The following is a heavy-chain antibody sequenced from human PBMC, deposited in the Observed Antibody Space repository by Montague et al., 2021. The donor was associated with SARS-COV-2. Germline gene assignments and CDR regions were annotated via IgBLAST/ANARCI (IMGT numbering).Heavy chain of an antibody. CDR1: GFTFSSYW. V-gene: IGHV3-74*01. CDR3: ARRGFDTSGYYSYFDY. J-gene: IGHJ4*02. CDR2: ISPDGSST. D-gene: IGHD3-22*01. Sequence: SLRLSCAASGFTFSSYWMHWVRQAPGKGLVWVSRISPDGSSTSYADSVEGRSTISRDNAKNTLYLQMNSLRAEDTAMYYCARRGFDTSGYYSYFDYWGQGTLVTVSS.